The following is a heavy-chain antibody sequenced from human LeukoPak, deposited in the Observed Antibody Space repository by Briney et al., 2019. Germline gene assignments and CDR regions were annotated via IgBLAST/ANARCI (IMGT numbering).Heavy chain of an antibody. V-gene: IGHV3-30*18. J-gene: IGHJ6*02. CDR3: AKDFTTGDYYGMDV. D-gene: IGHD3-3*01. CDR2: ISYDGSNK. CDR1: GCTFSSYG. Sequence: GGSLRLSCAASGCTFSSYGMHWVRQAAGKGLEGVAVISYDGSNKYYADSVKGRFTISRDNSKNTLYLQINSLRAEDTAVYYCAKDFTTGDYYGMDVWGQGTTVTVSS.